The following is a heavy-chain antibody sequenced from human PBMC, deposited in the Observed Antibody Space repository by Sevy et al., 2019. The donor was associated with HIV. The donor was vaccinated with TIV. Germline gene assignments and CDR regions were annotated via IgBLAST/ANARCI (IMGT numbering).Heavy chain of an antibody. Sequence: GGSLRLSCAASGFTFSSYSMNWVRQAPGKGLEWVSSISSSSSYIYYADSVKGRFTISRDNAKNSLYLQMNSLRAEDTAVYYCASDNDYVWGSYRHFDYWGQGTLVTVSS. D-gene: IGHD3-16*02. CDR3: ASDNDYVWGSYRHFDY. V-gene: IGHV3-21*01. CDR2: ISSSSSYI. J-gene: IGHJ4*02. CDR1: GFTFSSYS.